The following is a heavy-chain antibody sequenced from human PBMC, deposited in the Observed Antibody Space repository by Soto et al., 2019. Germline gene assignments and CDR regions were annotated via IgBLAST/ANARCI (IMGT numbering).Heavy chain of an antibody. CDR3: AKPHFYDILTGYYYY. CDR2: ISNSGGSV. V-gene: IGHV3-23*01. Sequence: GGSLRLSCAASGFTFSSFAMSWVRQAPGKGLEWVSGISNSGGSVNYADSVKGRLTISRDNSKNTLSLEMNSLRAEDTAVYYCAKPHFYDILTGYYYYWGQGTLVTVSS. D-gene: IGHD3-9*01. J-gene: IGHJ4*02. CDR1: GFTFSSFA.